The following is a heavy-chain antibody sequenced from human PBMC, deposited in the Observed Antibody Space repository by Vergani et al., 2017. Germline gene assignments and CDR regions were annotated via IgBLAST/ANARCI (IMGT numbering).Heavy chain of an antibody. CDR2: IYHSGST. D-gene: IGHD4-23*01. J-gene: IGHJ4*02. Sequence: QLQLQESGSGLVKPSQTLSLTCAVSGGSLSSGRYSWSWIRQPPGKGLEWLGYIYHSGSTYSNPSLTSRVTISVDRSKNQFSLKVSSVTAADTAVYYCARVNLDYGGRGVFDYWGQGTLVTVSS. CDR3: ARVNLDYGGRGVFDY. CDR1: GGSLSSGRYS. V-gene: IGHV4-30-2*01.